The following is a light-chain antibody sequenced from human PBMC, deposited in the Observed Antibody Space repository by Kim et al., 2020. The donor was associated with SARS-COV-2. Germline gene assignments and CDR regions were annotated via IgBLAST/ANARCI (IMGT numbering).Light chain of an antibody. CDR1: SSDVGGYNY. J-gene: IGLJ3*02. Sequence: PGQSVTISCTGTSSDVGGYNYVSWYQQHPGKAPNLMIYEVSKRPSGVPDRFSGSKSGNTASLTVSGFQAEDEADYYCSSYAGSNPVFGGGTQLTVL. CDR3: SSYAGSNPV. V-gene: IGLV2-8*01. CDR2: EVS.